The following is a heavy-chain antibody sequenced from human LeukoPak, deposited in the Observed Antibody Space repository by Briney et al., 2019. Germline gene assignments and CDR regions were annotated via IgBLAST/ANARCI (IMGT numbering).Heavy chain of an antibody. CDR1: GFTFSDYY. D-gene: IGHD6-13*01. Sequence: PGGSLRLSCAASGFTFSDYYMSWIRQAPGKGLEWVSYISSSGSTIYYADSVKGRFTISRDNAKNSLYLQMNSLRAEDTAVYYCASEAVSSWDAGAYFDYWGQGTLVTVSS. V-gene: IGHV3-11*01. CDR2: ISSSGSTI. J-gene: IGHJ4*02. CDR3: ASEAVSSWDAGAYFDY.